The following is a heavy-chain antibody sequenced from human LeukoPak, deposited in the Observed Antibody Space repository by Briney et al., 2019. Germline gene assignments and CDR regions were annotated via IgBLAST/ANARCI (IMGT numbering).Heavy chain of an antibody. D-gene: IGHD6-13*01. Sequence: GGSLRLSCAASGFTFSKYWLHWVRQAPGKGLEWVSSISSSSSYIYYADSVKGRFTISRDNAKNSLYLQMNSLRAEDTAVYYCAMEGIAAAGKGDFDYWGQGTLVTVSS. V-gene: IGHV3-21*01. CDR1: GFTFSKYW. CDR3: AMEGIAAAGKGDFDY. J-gene: IGHJ4*02. CDR2: ISSSSSYI.